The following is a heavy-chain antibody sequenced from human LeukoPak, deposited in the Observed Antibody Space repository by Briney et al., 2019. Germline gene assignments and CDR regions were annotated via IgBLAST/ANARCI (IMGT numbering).Heavy chain of an antibody. D-gene: IGHD3-22*01. J-gene: IGHJ4*02. CDR1: GYSFTGYF. CDR3: ARSGSTGYSLDY. V-gene: IGHV1-2*02. CDR2: IDPNSGDT. Sequence: ASVTVSCKASGYSFTGYFIHWLRQAPGQGLEWMGCIDPNSGDTKYAQKFQGRVSMPRDTSTRTAYMELIRLRSDDTAVYFCARSGSTGYSLDYWGQGTLVTVSS.